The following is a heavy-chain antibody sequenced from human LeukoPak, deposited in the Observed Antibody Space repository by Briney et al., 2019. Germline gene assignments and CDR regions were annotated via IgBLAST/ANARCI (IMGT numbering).Heavy chain of an antibody. CDR2: IIPIFGTA. V-gene: IGHV1-69*05. D-gene: IGHD2-8*01. CDR3: ARAGGVGSPFTLNY. CDR1: GYTFTSYG. J-gene: IGHJ4*02. Sequence: ASVKVSCKASGYTFTSYGISWVRQAPGQGLEWMGGIIPIFGTANYAQKFQGRVTITTDESTSTAYMELSSLRSEDTAVYYCARAGGVGSPFTLNYWGQGTLVTVSS.